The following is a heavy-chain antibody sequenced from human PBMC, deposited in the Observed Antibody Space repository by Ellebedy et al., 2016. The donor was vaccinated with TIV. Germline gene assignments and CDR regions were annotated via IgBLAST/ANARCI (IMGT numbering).Heavy chain of an antibody. D-gene: IGHD5-24*01. V-gene: IGHV3-7*01. J-gene: IGHJ4*02. CDR2: IREDGGDK. CDR3: ARVGRYPHNWSFDS. Sequence: GESLKISCATSGFSFSDYWLAWVRQAPGKGLEWVANIREDGGDKYYLDSVKGRFTISRDDAETTTFLQMNSLRAEDTALYFCARVGRYPHNWSFDSWGQGTLVTVSS. CDR1: GFSFSDYW.